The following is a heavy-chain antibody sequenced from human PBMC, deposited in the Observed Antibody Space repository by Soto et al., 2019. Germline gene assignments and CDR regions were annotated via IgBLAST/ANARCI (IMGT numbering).Heavy chain of an antibody. V-gene: IGHV1-69*01. Sequence: QVQLVQSGAEVQKPGSSVKVSCKTSGDTFSSYGISWVRQAPGQGLEWMGGIIPLFGTAHYAQKFQGRVTITADESTSTAYMELSSLRSDDTAIYYCARDDKALFGVDVWGQGTTVTVSS. D-gene: IGHD2-21*01. CDR3: ARDDKALFGVDV. CDR1: GDTFSSYG. J-gene: IGHJ6*02. CDR2: IIPLFGTA.